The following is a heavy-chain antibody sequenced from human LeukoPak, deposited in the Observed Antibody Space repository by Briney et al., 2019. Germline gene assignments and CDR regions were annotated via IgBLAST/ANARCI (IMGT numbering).Heavy chain of an antibody. Sequence: GGSLRLSCAASGFSLSTYGVSWVRQSPGKGLEWVSGITGTGGSTYYADSVKGRFTVSRDTSKNTLYLQMNSLRAEDTAIYYCAKDHGTAVAGFYYWGQGTLVTVSS. D-gene: IGHD6-19*01. CDR1: GFSLSTYG. J-gene: IGHJ4*02. CDR2: ITGTGGST. V-gene: IGHV3-23*01. CDR3: AKDHGTAVAGFYY.